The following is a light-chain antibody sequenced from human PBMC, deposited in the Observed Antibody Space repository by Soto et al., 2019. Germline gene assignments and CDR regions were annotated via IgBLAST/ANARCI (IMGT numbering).Light chain of an antibody. V-gene: IGLV2-14*01. CDR1: SSDVGGYNY. Sequence: QSALTQPASVSGSPGQSITISCTGTSSDVGGYNYVSWYQQHPGKAPKLMIYDVRNRPSGVSNRFSGSKSVNTASLTISVLQAEDEADYYCSSYTTISTYVFGTWTKVTVL. CDR2: DVR. J-gene: IGLJ1*01. CDR3: SSYTTISTYV.